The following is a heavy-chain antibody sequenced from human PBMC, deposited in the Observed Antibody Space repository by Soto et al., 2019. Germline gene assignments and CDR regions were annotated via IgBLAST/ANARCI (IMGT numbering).Heavy chain of an antibody. CDR3: AXDWAAAGPFDY. J-gene: IGHJ4*02. Sequence: QVQLVQSGAEVKKPGASVKVSCXASGYXFTSYGISWVRQAPGXGLEWMGWISAYNGNTNYAQKLQGRVTMTTDTSTSTAYMELRSLRSDDTAVYYCAXDWAAAGPFDYWGQGTLVTVSS. CDR2: ISAYNGNT. CDR1: GYXFTSYG. D-gene: IGHD6-13*01. V-gene: IGHV1-18*01.